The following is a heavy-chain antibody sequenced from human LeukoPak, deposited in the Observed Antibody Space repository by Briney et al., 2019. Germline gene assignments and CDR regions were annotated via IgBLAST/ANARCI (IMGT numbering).Heavy chain of an antibody. V-gene: IGHV3-23*01. Sequence: PGGSLRLSCAASGFTFSSYGMSWVRQAPGKGLEWVSAISGSGGSTYYADSVKGRFTISRDNSKNTLYLQMNSLRAEDTAVYYCAKDRYYDSSGYRIYYFDYWGQGTLVIVSS. J-gene: IGHJ4*02. D-gene: IGHD3-22*01. CDR2: ISGSGGST. CDR1: GFTFSSYG. CDR3: AKDRYYDSSGYRIYYFDY.